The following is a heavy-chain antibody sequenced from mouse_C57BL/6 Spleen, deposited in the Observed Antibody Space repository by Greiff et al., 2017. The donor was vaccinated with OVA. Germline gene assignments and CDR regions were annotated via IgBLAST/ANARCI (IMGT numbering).Heavy chain of an antibody. CDR1: GYTFTSYW. D-gene: IGHD2-1*01. CDR2: INPSSGYT. Sequence: VQVVESGAELAKPGASVKLSCKASGYTFTSYWMHWVKQRPGQGLEWIGYINPSSGYTKYNQKFKDKATLTADKSSSTAYMQLSSLTYEDSAVYYCARGNYGNYDYYAMDYWGQGTSVTVSS. V-gene: IGHV1-7*01. CDR3: ARGNYGNYDYYAMDY. J-gene: IGHJ4*01.